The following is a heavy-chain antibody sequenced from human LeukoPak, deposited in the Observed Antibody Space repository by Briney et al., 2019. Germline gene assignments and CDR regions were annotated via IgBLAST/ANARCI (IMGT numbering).Heavy chain of an antibody. CDR3: ARDKYMDV. J-gene: IGHJ6*02. CDR2: IKQDGSDK. CDR1: GFTFSNYW. Sequence: PGGSLRLSCAASGFTFSNYWMSWVRQAPGKGLEWVANIKQDGSDKYYVDSVKGRFTISRDNAKNSLYLQMNSLRAEATAMYYCARDKYMDVWGQGTTVTVSS. V-gene: IGHV3-7*05.